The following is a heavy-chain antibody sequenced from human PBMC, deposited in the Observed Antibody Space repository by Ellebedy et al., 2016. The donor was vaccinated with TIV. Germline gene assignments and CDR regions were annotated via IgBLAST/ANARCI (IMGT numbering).Heavy chain of an antibody. V-gene: IGHV4-59*08. CDR3: ARLTMTRYNYSGMDV. Sequence: MPSETLSLTCTVSGASATTFYWTWIRQLPGQGLEWIGYTSNPGSTNSNPSLKSRVTISADTSTNQLSLNLTSVTAADTAVYYWARLTMTRYNYSGMDVWGQGTTVTVSS. J-gene: IGHJ6*02. D-gene: IGHD3-22*01. CDR1: GASATTFY. CDR2: TSNPGST.